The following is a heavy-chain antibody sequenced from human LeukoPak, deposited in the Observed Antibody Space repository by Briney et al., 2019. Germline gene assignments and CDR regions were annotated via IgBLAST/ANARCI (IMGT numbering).Heavy chain of an antibody. CDR2: IIPILGIA. D-gene: IGHD5-12*01. Sequence: SVKVSCKASGGTFSSYTISWVRQAPGQGLEWMGRIIPILGIANYAQKFQGRVTITADKSTRTAYLELSSLGAEDSAVYYCAGRGYSGYDGLLYVYWGQGTLVSVPS. J-gene: IGHJ4*02. CDR1: GGTFSSYT. CDR3: AGRGYSGYDGLLYVY. V-gene: IGHV1-69*02.